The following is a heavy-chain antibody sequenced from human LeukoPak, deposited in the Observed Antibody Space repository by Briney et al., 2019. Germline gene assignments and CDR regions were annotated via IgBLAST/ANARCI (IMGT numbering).Heavy chain of an antibody. D-gene: IGHD5/OR15-5a*01. Sequence: ASVKVSFKASGYTFTSYGISWVRQAPGQGLEWMGWISAYNDNTNYTQKLQGRVTMTTDTSTSTDYMELRSLRSDDTAVYYWARDWVSLRGYYYGMDVWGQGTTVTVSS. J-gene: IGHJ6*02. CDR2: ISAYNDNT. CDR3: ARDWVSLRGYYYGMDV. CDR1: GYTFTSYG. V-gene: IGHV1-18*01.